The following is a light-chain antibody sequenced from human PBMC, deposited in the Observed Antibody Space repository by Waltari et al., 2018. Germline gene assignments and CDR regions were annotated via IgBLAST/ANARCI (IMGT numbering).Light chain of an antibody. V-gene: IGKV4-1*01. J-gene: IGKJ1*01. CDR2: WAS. CDR1: QSVLYSSNSKNY. CDR3: QQYYSTPWT. Sequence: DIVMTQSPDSLAVSLGERATINCKSSQSVLYSSNSKNYLAWYQQKPGKPPKLLIYWASTREFGVPDRFSGSGSGTDFTLTISSLQAEDVAVYYCQQYYSTPWTFGRGTKVEIK.